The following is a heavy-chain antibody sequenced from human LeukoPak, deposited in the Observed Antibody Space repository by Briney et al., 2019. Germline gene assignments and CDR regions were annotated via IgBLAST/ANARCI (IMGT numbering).Heavy chain of an antibody. CDR1: GFTFSSYG. CDR2: ISYDGSNK. D-gene: IGHD2-15*01. V-gene: IGHV3-30*03. CDR3: ARDRKYCSGGSCLWATID. J-gene: IGHJ4*02. Sequence: PGGSLRLSCAASGFTFSSYGMHWVRQAPGKGLEWVAVISYDGSNKYYADSVKGRFTISRDNAKNSLYLQMNSLRAEDTAVYYCARDRKYCSGGSCLWATIDWGQGTLVTVSS.